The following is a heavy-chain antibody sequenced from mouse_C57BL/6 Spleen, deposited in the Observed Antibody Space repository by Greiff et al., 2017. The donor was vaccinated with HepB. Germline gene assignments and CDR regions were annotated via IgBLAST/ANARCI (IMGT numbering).Heavy chain of an antibody. D-gene: IGHD4-1*01. V-gene: IGHV2-6*01. J-gene: IGHJ3*01. Sequence: VKVVESGPGLVAPSQSLSITCTVSGFSLTSYGVDWVRQSPGKGLEWLGVIWGVGSTNYNSALKSRLSISKDNSKSQVFLKMNSLQTDDTAMYYCASVRTGGFAYWGQGTLVTVSA. CDR2: IWGVGST. CDR3: ASVRTGGFAY. CDR1: GFSLTSYG.